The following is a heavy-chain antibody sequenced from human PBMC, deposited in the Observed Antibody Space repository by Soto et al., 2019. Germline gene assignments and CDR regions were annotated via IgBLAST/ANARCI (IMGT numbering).Heavy chain of an antibody. Sequence: QVQLVQSGAEVKKPGASVKVSCKVSGYTLTELSMHWVRQAPGKGLEWMGGFDPEDGETIYAQKFQGRVTMTEDTSTDTAYMELSSLRSEDMAVYYCATPYCSGGSCYSGDAFDIWGQGTMVTVSS. D-gene: IGHD2-15*01. CDR1: GYTLTELS. V-gene: IGHV1-24*01. CDR3: ATPYCSGGSCYSGDAFDI. CDR2: FDPEDGET. J-gene: IGHJ3*02.